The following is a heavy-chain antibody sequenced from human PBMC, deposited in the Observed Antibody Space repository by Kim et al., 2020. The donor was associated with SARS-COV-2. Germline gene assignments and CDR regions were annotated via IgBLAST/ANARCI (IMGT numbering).Heavy chain of an antibody. D-gene: IGHD3-10*01. J-gene: IGHJ4*02. Sequence: GGSLRLSCAASGFTFSSYAMSWVRQAPGKGLEWVSVIYSGGSSTYYADSVKGRFTISRDNSKNTLYLQMNSLRAEDTAVYYCAKEWGHCGSGSYYIPARPYFDYWGQGTLVTVSS. CDR1: GFTFSSYA. CDR3: AKEWGHCGSGSYYIPARPYFDY. CDR2: IYSGGSST. V-gene: IGHV3-23*03.